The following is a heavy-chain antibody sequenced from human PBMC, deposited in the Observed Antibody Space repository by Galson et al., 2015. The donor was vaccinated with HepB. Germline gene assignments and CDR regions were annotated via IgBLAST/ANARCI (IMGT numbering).Heavy chain of an antibody. V-gene: IGHV4-39*01. CDR2: IYYSGST. D-gene: IGHD3-22*01. J-gene: IGHJ2*01. CDR1: GGSISSSSYY. Sequence: SETLSLTCTVSGGSISSSSYYWGWIRQPPGKGLEWIGSIYYSGSTYYNPSLKSRVTISVDTSKNQFSLKLSSVTAADTAVYYCASAWFGSGYPPGHWYFDLWGRGTLVTVSS. CDR3: ASAWFGSGYPPGHWYFDL.